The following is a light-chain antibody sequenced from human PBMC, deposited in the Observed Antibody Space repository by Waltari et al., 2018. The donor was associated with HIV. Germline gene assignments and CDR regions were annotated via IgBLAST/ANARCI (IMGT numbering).Light chain of an antibody. CDR3: QVWDSSSDHWV. Sequence: SYVLTQPPSVSVAPGKTAKIACEGDNLEIKSVHWYQQRPGQAPIQVIDDDSYRPSGIPERFSGSNSGNTATLSITRVEVGDEADYYCQVWDSSSDHWVFGGGTKLTVL. J-gene: IGLJ3*02. CDR2: DDS. CDR1: NLEIKS. V-gene: IGLV3-21*04.